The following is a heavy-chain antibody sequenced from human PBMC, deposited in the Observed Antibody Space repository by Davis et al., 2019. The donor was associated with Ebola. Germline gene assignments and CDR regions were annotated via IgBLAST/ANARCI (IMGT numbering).Heavy chain of an antibody. CDR2: MNPYSGNT. Sequence: AASVKVSCKASGYTFTTFGISWVRQAPGQGLEWMGGMNPYSGNTNYAQKLQGRVTVTTDTSTSTAYMELSSLRSEDTAVYYCATGVQGVIIIELGYFQHWGQGTLVTVSS. CDR1: GYTFTTFG. CDR3: ATGVQGVIIIELGYFQH. V-gene: IGHV1-18*01. D-gene: IGHD3-10*01. J-gene: IGHJ1*01.